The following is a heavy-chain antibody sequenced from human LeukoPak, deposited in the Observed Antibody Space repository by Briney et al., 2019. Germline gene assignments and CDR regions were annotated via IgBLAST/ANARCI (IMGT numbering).Heavy chain of an antibody. Sequence: SETLSLTCAVYGGSFSGYSWSWIRQPPGKGLEWIGEINHSGSTNYNPSLKSRVTISVDTSKNQFSLKLSSVTAADTAVYYCARGLLRLRPFDYWGQGTLVTVSS. CDR2: INHSGST. V-gene: IGHV4-34*01. CDR3: ARGLLRLRPFDY. J-gene: IGHJ4*02. D-gene: IGHD5-12*01. CDR1: GGSFSGYS.